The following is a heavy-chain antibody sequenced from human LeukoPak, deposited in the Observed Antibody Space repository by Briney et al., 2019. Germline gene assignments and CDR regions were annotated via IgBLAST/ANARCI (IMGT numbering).Heavy chain of an antibody. CDR2: ISSSGSTI. CDR1: GFTFSSYE. CDR3: AELGITMIGGV. J-gene: IGHJ6*04. V-gene: IGHV3-48*03. D-gene: IGHD3-10*02. Sequence: GSLRLSCAASGFTFSSYEMNWIRQAPGKGLEWVSYISSSGSTIYYADSVKGRFTISRDNAKNSLCLQTNSLRAEDTAVYYCAELGITMIGGVWGKGTTVTISS.